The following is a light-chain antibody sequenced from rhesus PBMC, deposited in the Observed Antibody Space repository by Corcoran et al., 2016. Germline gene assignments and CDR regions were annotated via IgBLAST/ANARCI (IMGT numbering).Light chain of an antibody. V-gene: IGKV1-74*01. CDR1: ENVNNY. CDR3: QHNYGTPLT. Sequence: DIQMTQSPSSLSASVGDIVTITCRTSENVNNYLNWSQQNPGKAPKLLIYKASTLPSGVPSRFTCSGSGTDYTFTISSLQSEDVATYYCQHNYGTPLTFGGGTKVEIK. J-gene: IGKJ4*01. CDR2: KAS.